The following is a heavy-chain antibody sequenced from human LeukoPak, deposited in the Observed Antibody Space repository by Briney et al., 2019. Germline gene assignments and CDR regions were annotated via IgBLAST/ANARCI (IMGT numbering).Heavy chain of an antibody. D-gene: IGHD3-22*01. CDR3: ARDLTRYYYDSSGYVDY. CDR2: ISAYNGNT. V-gene: IGHV1-18*01. J-gene: IGHJ4*02. CDR1: GYTFTSYG. Sequence: GASGKVSCKASGYTFTSYGISWVRQAPGQGLEWMGWISAYNGNTNYAQRLQGRVTMTTDTSTSTAYMELRSLRSDDTAVYYCARDLTRYYYDSSGYVDYWGQGTLVTVSS.